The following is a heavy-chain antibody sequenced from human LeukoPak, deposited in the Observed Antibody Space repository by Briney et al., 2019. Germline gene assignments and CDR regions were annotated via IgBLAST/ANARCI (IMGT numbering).Heavy chain of an antibody. Sequence: GGSLRLSCAASGFTFSSYAMHWVRQAPGKGLEYVSAISSNGGSTYYANSVKGRFTISRDNSKNTLYLQMGSLRAEDMAVYYCARECSSGWWPRAFDIWGQGTMVTVSS. V-gene: IGHV3-64*01. CDR2: ISSNGGST. J-gene: IGHJ3*02. D-gene: IGHD6-19*01. CDR3: ARECSSGWWPRAFDI. CDR1: GFTFSSYA.